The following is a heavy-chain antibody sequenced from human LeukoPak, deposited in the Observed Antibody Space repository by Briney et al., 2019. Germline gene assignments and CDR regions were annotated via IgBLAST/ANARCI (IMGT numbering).Heavy chain of an antibody. V-gene: IGHV4-59*01. Sequence: PSETLSLTCTLSGGSISRYYWSWIRQPPRKGPEGIGYIFYSGSTTYNPSLKRRVTISVDTSKSQFSLKLSSVTAADTAVYYCASAALGANMHNWFDPWGQGTLVTVSS. CDR1: GGSISRYY. CDR3: ASAALGANMHNWFDP. CDR2: IFYSGST. D-gene: IGHD1-26*01. J-gene: IGHJ5*02.